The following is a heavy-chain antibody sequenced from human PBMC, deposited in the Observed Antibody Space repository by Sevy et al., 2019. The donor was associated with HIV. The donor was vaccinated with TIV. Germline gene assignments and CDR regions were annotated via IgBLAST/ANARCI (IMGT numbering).Heavy chain of an antibody. V-gene: IGHV4-34*01. CDR3: ARGVGYYGSGSYFYFDY. CDR1: GGSFSGYY. D-gene: IGHD3-10*01. J-gene: IGHJ4*02. Sequence: SETLSLTCAVYGGSFSGYYWSWIRQPPGKGLEWIGEIRHSGSTNYNPSLKSRITISVDTTQNQFSLKLISVTAADTAVYYCARGVGYYGSGSYFYFDYWGQGTLVTVSS. CDR2: IRHSGST.